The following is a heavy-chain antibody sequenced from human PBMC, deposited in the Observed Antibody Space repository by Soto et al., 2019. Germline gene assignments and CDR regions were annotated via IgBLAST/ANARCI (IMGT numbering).Heavy chain of an antibody. CDR1: GASIRSDDYY. V-gene: IGHV4-30-4*01. Sequence: QVQLQESGPGLVRPSQTLSLTCTVSGASIRSDDYYWSWIRQPPGRGLEWIGYIYYSGDTYYNPSLKRRISLSIDASKNQFSLKMSSVTATDTAVYFCARSTGRFWGQGTLVTVSS. J-gene: IGHJ4*02. CDR3: ARSTGRF. D-gene: IGHD4-4*01. CDR2: IYYSGDT.